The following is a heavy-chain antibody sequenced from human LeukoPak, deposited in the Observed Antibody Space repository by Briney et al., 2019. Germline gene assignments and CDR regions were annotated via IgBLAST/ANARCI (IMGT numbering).Heavy chain of an antibody. CDR3: ARLGGVVPNAYYYMDV. V-gene: IGHV1-69*01. Sequence: GGSLRLSCAASGFTFNTYWMIWVRQAPGKGLEWVGGIIPVFDAAKYVQRFQGRITITADDSTSTVYMELSSLRPEDTAVYYCARLGGVVPNAYYYMDVWGKGTTVTVSS. CDR1: GFTFNTYW. D-gene: IGHD3-16*01. J-gene: IGHJ6*03. CDR2: IIPVFDAA.